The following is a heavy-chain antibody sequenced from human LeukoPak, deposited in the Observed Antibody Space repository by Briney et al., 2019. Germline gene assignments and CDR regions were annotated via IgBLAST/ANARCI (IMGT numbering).Heavy chain of an antibody. D-gene: IGHD1-26*01. J-gene: IGHJ5*02. Sequence: SVKVSCKTSGGTFSSFAVNWVRQAPGQGLEWMGGIIPNFGTTSYAQKLQGRVTITADVTTSTVQMELTSLKSEDTAVYYCARDGRAISWGQGTLVTDSS. CDR3: ARDGRAIS. CDR1: GGTFSSFA. CDR2: IIPNFGTT. V-gene: IGHV1-69*13.